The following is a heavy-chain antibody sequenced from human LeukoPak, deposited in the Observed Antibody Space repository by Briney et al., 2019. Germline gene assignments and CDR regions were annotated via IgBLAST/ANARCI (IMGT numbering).Heavy chain of an antibody. Sequence: SVKVSCKASGGTFSSYAISWVRQAPGQGLGWMGGIIPIFGTANYAQKFQGRVTITTDESTSTAYMELSSLRSEDTAVYYCAIFKGSPYYYDSSGYSFDYWGQGTLVTVSS. CDR2: IIPIFGTA. V-gene: IGHV1-69*05. J-gene: IGHJ4*02. D-gene: IGHD3-22*01. CDR1: GGTFSSYA. CDR3: AIFKGSPYYYDSSGYSFDY.